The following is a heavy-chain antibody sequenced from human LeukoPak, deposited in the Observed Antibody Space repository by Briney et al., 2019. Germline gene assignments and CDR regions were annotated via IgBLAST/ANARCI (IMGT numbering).Heavy chain of an antibody. J-gene: IGHJ3*02. Sequence: GGSLRLSRAASGFTFSSYAMSWVRQAPGKGLEWVSAISGSGGSTYYADSVKGRFTISRDNSKNTLYLQMNSLRAEDTAVYYCVKDPDPRYCSSTSCSPIWGQGTMVTVSS. CDR1: GFTFSSYA. CDR2: ISGSGGST. V-gene: IGHV3-23*01. D-gene: IGHD2-2*01. CDR3: VKDPDPRYCSSTSCSPI.